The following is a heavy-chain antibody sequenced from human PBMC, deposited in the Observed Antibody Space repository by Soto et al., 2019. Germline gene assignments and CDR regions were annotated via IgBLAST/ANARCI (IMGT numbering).Heavy chain of an antibody. V-gene: IGHV3-74*01. Sequence: GGSLRLSCAASGFTFSSYWMHWVRQAPGKGLVWVSRINSDGSSTSYADSVKGRFTISRDNAKNTLYLQMNSLRAEDTAVYYCARDKGYCSGGSCYYYYGMDVWGQGTTVTVSS. CDR3: ARDKGYCSGGSCYYYYGMDV. CDR2: INSDGSST. D-gene: IGHD2-15*01. CDR1: GFTFSSYW. J-gene: IGHJ6*02.